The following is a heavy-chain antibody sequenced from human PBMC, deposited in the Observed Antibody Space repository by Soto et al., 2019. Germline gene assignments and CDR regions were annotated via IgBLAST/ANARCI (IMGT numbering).Heavy chain of an antibody. V-gene: IGHV1-18*01. J-gene: IGHJ5*02. CDR1: GYTFTSYG. D-gene: IGHD3-10*01. Sequence: GASVKVSCKASGYTFTSYGSSWVRQAPGQGLEWMGWISAYNGNTNYAQKFQGRVTMTEDTSTDTAYMELSSLRSEDTAVYYCATMPLLWFGESLSGRNWFDPWGQGTLVTVSS. CDR2: ISAYNGNT. CDR3: ATMPLLWFGESLSGRNWFDP.